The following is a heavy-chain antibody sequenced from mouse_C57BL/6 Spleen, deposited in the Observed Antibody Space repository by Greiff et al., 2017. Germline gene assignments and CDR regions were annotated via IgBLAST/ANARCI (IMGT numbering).Heavy chain of an antibody. Sequence: EVQGVESGGGLVKPGGSPKLSCAASGFTFSSYAMSWVRQTPEKRLEWVATISDGGSYTYYPDNVKGRFTISRDNAKNNLYLQMSHLKSEDTAMYYCARDEGIVANFDYWGQGTTLTVSS. D-gene: IGHD1-1*01. CDR1: GFTFSSYA. CDR3: ARDEGIVANFDY. V-gene: IGHV5-4*01. J-gene: IGHJ2*01. CDR2: ISDGGSYT.